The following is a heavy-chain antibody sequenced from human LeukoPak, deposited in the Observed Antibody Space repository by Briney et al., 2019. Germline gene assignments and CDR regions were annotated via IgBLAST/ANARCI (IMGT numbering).Heavy chain of an antibody. CDR1: GFTFSSYG. CDR2: IWYDGNNK. Sequence: GGSLRLSCAASGFTFSSYGMHWVRQAPGKGLEWVAVIWYDGNNKYYADFVKGRFTISRDNSKNTLYLQLNSLRAEDTTVYYCASTVTTSIDYWGQGTLVTVSS. V-gene: IGHV3-33*01. D-gene: IGHD4-17*01. CDR3: ASTVTTSIDY. J-gene: IGHJ4*02.